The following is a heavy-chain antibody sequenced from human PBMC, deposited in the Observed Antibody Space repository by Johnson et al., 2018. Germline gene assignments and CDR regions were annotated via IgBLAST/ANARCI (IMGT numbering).Heavy chain of an antibody. D-gene: IGHD1-26*01. Sequence: EVQLVETGGGLVQXGGSLRVXCAASGFTFSNYWLSWGRQAPRKGLVWVSRIDGEGSPTTSADSVKGRYTISRDNAKNTRYLQMNSQRAEETAVYYCARAVRSGSYPYYYYGMDVWGQGTTVTVSS. CDR2: IDGEGSPT. V-gene: IGHV3-74*01. CDR1: GFTFSNYW. J-gene: IGHJ6*02. CDR3: ARAVRSGSYPYYYYGMDV.